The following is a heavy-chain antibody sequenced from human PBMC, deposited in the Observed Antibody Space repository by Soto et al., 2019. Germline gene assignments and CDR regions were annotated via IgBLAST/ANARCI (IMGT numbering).Heavy chain of an antibody. Sequence: GGSLRLSCAASGFTFSSYGMHWVRQAPGKGLEWVAVISYDGSNKYYADSVKGRFTISRDNSKNTLYLQMNSLRAEDTTVYYCAKGSLYDSSGHLDYWGQGTLVTVSS. CDR2: ISYDGSNK. V-gene: IGHV3-30*18. CDR3: AKGSLYDSSGHLDY. CDR1: GFTFSSYG. D-gene: IGHD3-22*01. J-gene: IGHJ4*02.